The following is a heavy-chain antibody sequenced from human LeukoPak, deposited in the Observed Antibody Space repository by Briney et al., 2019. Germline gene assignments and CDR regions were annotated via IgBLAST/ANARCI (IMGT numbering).Heavy chain of an antibody. CDR2: IIPIFGTA. CDR1: GGTFSSYA. D-gene: IGHD3-10*01. CDR3: ARGRTSHYYGSGSYYYYYYYMDV. Sequence: ASVKVSCKASGGTFSSYALSWVRQAPGQGLEWMGEIIPIFGTANYAQKFQGRVTITADESTSTAYMEESSLRSEDTAVYYCARGRTSHYYGSGSYYYYYYYMDVWGKGTTVTISS. V-gene: IGHV1-69*13. J-gene: IGHJ6*03.